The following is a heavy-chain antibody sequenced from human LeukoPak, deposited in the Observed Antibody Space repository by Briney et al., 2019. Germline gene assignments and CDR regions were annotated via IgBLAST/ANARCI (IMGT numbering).Heavy chain of an antibody. D-gene: IGHD3-22*01. Sequence: SQTLSLTCTVSGGSISSGGYYWSWIRQHSGKGLEWIGYIYYSGSTYYNPSLKSRVTISVDTSKNQFSLKLSSVTAADTAVYYCARVNYDSSGYYDYWGQGTLVTVSS. J-gene: IGHJ4*02. V-gene: IGHV4-31*03. CDR1: GGSISSGGYY. CDR2: IYYSGST. CDR3: ARVNYDSSGYYDY.